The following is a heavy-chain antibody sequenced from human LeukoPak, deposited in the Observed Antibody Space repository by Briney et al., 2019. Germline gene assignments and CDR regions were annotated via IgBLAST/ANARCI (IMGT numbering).Heavy chain of an antibody. Sequence: GGSLRLSCEASGFTFSIYWMSWVRQAPGKGLEWVANIKRDGNEKFYVDSVKGRLTISGDDANNSLYLQMNGLRAEDTAVYYCARILAFSGSWGYFDYWGQGALVTVSS. J-gene: IGHJ4*02. CDR2: IKRDGNEK. V-gene: IGHV3-7*05. D-gene: IGHD6-13*01. CDR3: ARILAFSGSWGYFDY. CDR1: GFTFSIYW.